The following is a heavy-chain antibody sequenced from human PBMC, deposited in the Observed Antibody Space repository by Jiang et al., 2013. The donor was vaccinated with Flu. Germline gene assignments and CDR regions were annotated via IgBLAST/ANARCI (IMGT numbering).Heavy chain of an antibody. J-gene: IGHJ4*02. Sequence: VQLLESGGDLVQPGGSLRLSCAVSGFTFRNAAMSWVRQAPGKGLEWVSGISISGENTYYADSVKGRFIVSRDNSKNTVYLQMNSLRAEDTAVYYCAKEEVPNDYWGQGTLVTVSS. V-gene: IGHV3-23*01. CDR3: AKEEVPNDY. CDR1: GFTFRNAA. CDR2: ISISGENT. D-gene: IGHD4/OR15-4a*01.